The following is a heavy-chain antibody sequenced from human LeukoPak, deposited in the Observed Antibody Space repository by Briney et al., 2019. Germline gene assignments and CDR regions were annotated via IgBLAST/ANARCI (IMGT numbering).Heavy chain of an antibody. CDR2: IYYSGNT. Sequence: PSETLSLTCTVSGGSISSYYWSWIRQPPGKGLEWIGYIYYSGNTNYNPPLKSRVTISVDTSKNQFSLKLSSVTAADTAVYYCATRSTGVAATFDSWGQGALVTV. J-gene: IGHJ4*02. CDR1: GGSISSYY. V-gene: IGHV4-59*01. D-gene: IGHD2-15*01. CDR3: ATRSTGVAATFDS.